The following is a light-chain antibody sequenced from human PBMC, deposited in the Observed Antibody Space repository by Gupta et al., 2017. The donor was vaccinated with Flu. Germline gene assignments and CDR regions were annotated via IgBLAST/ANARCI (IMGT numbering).Light chain of an antibody. V-gene: IGKV1-33*01. Sequence: PSSLSASVGDRITITCQASQDISNYLSWYQQKPGEAPELLIYDAFSLERGVPSRFSGSGSGTDFTLTISSLQPEDIATYYCQQDDNHPYTFGQGTKMEI. CDR1: QDISNY. CDR3: QQDDNHPYT. J-gene: IGKJ2*01. CDR2: DAF.